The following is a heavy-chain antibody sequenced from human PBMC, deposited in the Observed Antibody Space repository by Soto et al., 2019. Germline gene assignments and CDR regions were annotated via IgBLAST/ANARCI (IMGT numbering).Heavy chain of an antibody. CDR3: ATSQKGYNWNYFGH. CDR1: GASISGSYYY. Sequence: SETLSLTCAVSGASISGSYYYWAWLRQSPGKGPEWIGSVFYTGFTSYNPSLESRVSVSVDTSKSQFSLKLSAVTAADTAVYYCATSQKGYNWNYFGHWGQGALVTVSS. D-gene: IGHD1-20*01. V-gene: IGHV4-39*01. CDR2: VFYTGFT. J-gene: IGHJ4*02.